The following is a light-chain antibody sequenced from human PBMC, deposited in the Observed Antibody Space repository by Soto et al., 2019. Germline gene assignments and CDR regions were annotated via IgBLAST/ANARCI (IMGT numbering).Light chain of an antibody. CDR2: GAS. V-gene: IGKV3-20*01. J-gene: IGKJ2*01. CDR3: QQYGTSPYT. CDR1: QRLSSSY. Sequence: EIVLTQSPGTLSLSPGERATLSCRASQRLSSSYLAWYQQKPDQSPRLLIYGASSRATGIQDRFSGSGSGTDFTLTLSRLDPEDFAVYYCQQYGTSPYTFGQGTKREIK.